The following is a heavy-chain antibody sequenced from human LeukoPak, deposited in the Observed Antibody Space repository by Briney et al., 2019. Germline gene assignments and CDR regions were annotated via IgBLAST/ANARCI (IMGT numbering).Heavy chain of an antibody. CDR3: ARVGEGFWSGPGAFDI. J-gene: IGHJ3*02. D-gene: IGHD3-3*01. CDR2: IYHSGST. Sequence: PSETLSLTCAVSGGSISSSNWWSWVRQPPGKGLEWIGEIYHSGSTNYNPSLKSRVTISVDKSKNQFSLKLSSVTAADTAVYYCARVGEGFWSGPGAFDIWGQGTMVTVSS. V-gene: IGHV4-4*02. CDR1: GGSISSSNW.